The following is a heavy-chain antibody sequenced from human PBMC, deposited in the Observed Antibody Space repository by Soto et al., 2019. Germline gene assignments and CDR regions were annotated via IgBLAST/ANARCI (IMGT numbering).Heavy chain of an antibody. D-gene: IGHD5-18*01. CDR3: ARGVYRYGPTPHFDY. J-gene: IGHJ4*02. CDR1: GGSISSYY. V-gene: IGHV4-59*01. Sequence: QVQLQESGPGLVKPSETLSLTCTVSGGSISSYYWSWIRQPPGKGLEWIGYIYYSGSTNYNPSLNGRVAIAVDTSKTQFSLKLSSVTAADTAVYYCARGVYRYGPTPHFDYWGQGTLVTVSS. CDR2: IYYSGST.